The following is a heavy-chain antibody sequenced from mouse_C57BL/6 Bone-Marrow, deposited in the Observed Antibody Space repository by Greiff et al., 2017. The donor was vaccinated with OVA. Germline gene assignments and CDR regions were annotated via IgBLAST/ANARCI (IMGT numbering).Heavy chain of an antibody. V-gene: IGHV1-69*01. J-gene: IGHJ3*01. D-gene: IGHD3-2*01. CDR2: IDPSDSYT. Sequence: QVQLQQPGAEPVIPGASVKPSCKASGYTLTSHRMHRVKQRPGQGLEWIGEIDPSDSYTNYNQKFKGKSTLTVDKSSSTAYMQLSSLTSEDSAVYYCARRGQLAWFAYWGQGTLVTVSA. CDR3: ARRGQLAWFAY. CDR1: GYTLTSHR.